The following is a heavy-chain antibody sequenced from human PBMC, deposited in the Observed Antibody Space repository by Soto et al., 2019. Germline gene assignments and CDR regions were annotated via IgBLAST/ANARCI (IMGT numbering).Heavy chain of an antibody. CDR2: ISVYNGNK. CDR1: GYTFNNYS. Sequence: QLVQSGGEVKEPGASVQVSCKASGYTFNNYSITWVRQAPGQGLEWLGWISVYNGNKNYAKKVQGRVPMTAHTSTTTAHMERGSLHSVDTAVYFCARLPITLIRGLKVDFYSMDVWGQGTTVTVSS. J-gene: IGHJ6*02. CDR3: ARLPITLIRGLKVDFYSMDV. V-gene: IGHV1-18*01. D-gene: IGHD3-10*01.